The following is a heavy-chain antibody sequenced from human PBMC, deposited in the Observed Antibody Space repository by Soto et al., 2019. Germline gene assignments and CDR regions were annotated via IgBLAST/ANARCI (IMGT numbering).Heavy chain of an antibody. Sequence: EVQVLESGGGLVQPGGSLRLSCAASGFTFSSYAMSWVRQAPGKGLEWVSAISASGGSTYYADSVKGRFTISRDNSKNPLFLQMNSLRAEDTAVYYCAKDGGFGVPRYYYYYMDVWGKGTTVTVSS. CDR2: ISASGGST. CDR1: GFTFSSYA. CDR3: AKDGGFGVPRYYYYYMDV. V-gene: IGHV3-23*01. J-gene: IGHJ6*03. D-gene: IGHD3-10*01.